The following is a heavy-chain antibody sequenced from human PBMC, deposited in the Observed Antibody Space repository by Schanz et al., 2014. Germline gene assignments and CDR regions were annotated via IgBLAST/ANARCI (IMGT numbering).Heavy chain of an antibody. D-gene: IGHD6-13*01. Sequence: QVQLVESGGGVVQPGRSVRLSCAASGFTFSRYAMHWVRQAPGKGLEWVAVISNDGSDEHYADSVKGRFTISRDNFKNMLYLQMNSLRAEDTAVYLCAKGRGSWGYFFDNWGQGTLVTVSS. CDR1: GFTFSRYA. J-gene: IGHJ4*02. CDR2: ISNDGSDE. CDR3: AKGRGSWGYFFDN. V-gene: IGHV3-30*04.